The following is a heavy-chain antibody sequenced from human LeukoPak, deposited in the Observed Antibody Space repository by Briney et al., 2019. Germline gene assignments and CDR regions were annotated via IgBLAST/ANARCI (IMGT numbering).Heavy chain of an antibody. Sequence: ASVKVSCKTSGYTFTNNAINWVRQAPGQGLEWMGWINTNTGNPTYAQGFFTGRFVFSLDTSVSTAYLQISSLKAEDTAVYYCARDFGYYDSSGYSPREVDYWGQGTLVTVSS. J-gene: IGHJ4*02. CDR2: INTNTGNP. D-gene: IGHD3-22*01. CDR3: ARDFGYYDSSGYSPREVDY. CDR1: GYTFTNNA. V-gene: IGHV7-4-1*02.